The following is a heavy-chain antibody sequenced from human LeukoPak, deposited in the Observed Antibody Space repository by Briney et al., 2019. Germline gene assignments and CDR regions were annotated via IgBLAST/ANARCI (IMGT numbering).Heavy chain of an antibody. CDR1: GFTFTSYW. J-gene: IGHJ4*02. D-gene: IGHD4-17*01. V-gene: IGHV3-74*01. CDR3: ATDLG. Sequence: GGSLRLSCAASGFTFTSYWMHWVRHAPGKGLVWVSRVNHDGRGTAYADSVTGRFTISRDNAKNTVYLQMNSLRAEDTAVYYCATDLGWGQGTLVTVSS. CDR2: VNHDGRGT.